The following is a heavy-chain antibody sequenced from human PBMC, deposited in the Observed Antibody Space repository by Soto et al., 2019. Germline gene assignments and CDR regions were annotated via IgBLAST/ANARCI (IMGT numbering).Heavy chain of an antibody. Sequence: QVQLVESGGGVVQPGRSLRLSCAASGFTFSSYGIHWVRQAPGKGLEWVAVISYDGSNKYYAESMKGRFTISRDNSKNTLYLQMNSLRAEDTAVYYCAKDLEQWVVTGWFDPWGQGTLVTVSS. CDR3: AKDLEQWVVTGWFDP. J-gene: IGHJ5*02. CDR2: ISYDGSNK. CDR1: GFTFSSYG. D-gene: IGHD6-19*01. V-gene: IGHV3-30*18.